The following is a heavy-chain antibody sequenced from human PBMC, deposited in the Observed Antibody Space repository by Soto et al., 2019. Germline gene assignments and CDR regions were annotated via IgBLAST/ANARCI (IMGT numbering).Heavy chain of an antibody. Sequence: GGSLRLSCASSGFTFISYAMHWVRQAPGKGLEWVAVISYDGSNKYYADSVKGRFTISRDNSKNTLYLQMNSLRAEDTAVYYCARDLSPPTIFGVVIIRDYYYGMDVWGQGTTVTVSS. J-gene: IGHJ6*02. CDR1: GFTFISYA. CDR3: ARDLSPPTIFGVVIIRDYYYGMDV. D-gene: IGHD3-3*01. CDR2: ISYDGSNK. V-gene: IGHV3-30-3*01.